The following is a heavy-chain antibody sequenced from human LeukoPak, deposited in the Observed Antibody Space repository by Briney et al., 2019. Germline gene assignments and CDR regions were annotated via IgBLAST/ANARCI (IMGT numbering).Heavy chain of an antibody. Sequence: ASVKVSCKASGYTFTGYYMHWVRQAPGQGLEWMRWINPNSGGTNYAQKFQGRVTMTRDTSISTAYMELSRLRSDDTAVYYCARDENPIYDSSGPEGYWGQGTLVTVSS. CDR2: INPNSGGT. V-gene: IGHV1-2*02. CDR1: GYTFTGYY. CDR3: ARDENPIYDSSGPEGY. D-gene: IGHD3-22*01. J-gene: IGHJ4*02.